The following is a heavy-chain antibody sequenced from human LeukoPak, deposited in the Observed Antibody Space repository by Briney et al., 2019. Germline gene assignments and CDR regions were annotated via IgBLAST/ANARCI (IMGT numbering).Heavy chain of an antibody. V-gene: IGHV3-53*01. J-gene: IGHJ4*02. Sequence: GGSLRLSCAASGFTFSNNYMSWVRQAPGKGLEWVSVIYSGGSTYYADSVKGRFTISRDSSKNTLYLQMNSLRAEDTAVYYCARDLLVVVESGLDHWGQGTLVTVSS. CDR2: IYSGGST. CDR3: ARDLLVVVESGLDH. CDR1: GFTFSNNY. D-gene: IGHD3-22*01.